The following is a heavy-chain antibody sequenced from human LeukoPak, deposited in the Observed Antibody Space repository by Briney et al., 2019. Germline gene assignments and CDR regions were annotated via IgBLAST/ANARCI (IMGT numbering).Heavy chain of an antibody. V-gene: IGHV3-74*01. D-gene: IGHD2-21*02. CDR3: ARELPREVTLDY. J-gene: IGHJ4*01. CDR1: KFNFFSYG. Sequence: QPGGSLRLSCVASKFNFFSYGMQWVRQAPGKGLVWVSRIFTDGSTTSYADSVKGRFTTSRDNARNTLYLQMNSLRVEDTAVYYCARELPREVTLDYWGQGTLVTVSP. CDR2: IFTDGSTT.